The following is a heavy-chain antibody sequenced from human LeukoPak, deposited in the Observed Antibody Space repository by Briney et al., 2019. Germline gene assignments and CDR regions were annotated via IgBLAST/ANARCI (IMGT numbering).Heavy chain of an antibody. V-gene: IGHV4-61*02. J-gene: IGHJ4*02. D-gene: IGHD2-15*01. CDR1: GGSISSGSYY. CDR2: IYTSGST. Sequence: PSETLSLTCTVSGGSISSGSYYWSWIRQPAGKGLEWIGRIYTSGSTNYNPSLKSRVTISVDTSKNQFSLKLSSVTTADTAVYYCARGRVVGGALRYYFDYWGQGTLVTVSS. CDR3: ARGRVVGGALRYYFDY.